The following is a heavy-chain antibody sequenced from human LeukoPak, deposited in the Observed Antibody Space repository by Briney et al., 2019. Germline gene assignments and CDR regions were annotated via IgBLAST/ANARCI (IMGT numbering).Heavy chain of an antibody. J-gene: IGHJ4*02. D-gene: IGHD3-3*02. CDR1: GFTFSSYG. CDR2: IWYDGSNK. V-gene: IGHV3-33*06. CDR3: AKAAFSRTSYFDY. Sequence: SGGSLRLSCAASGFTFSSYGMHWVRQAPGKGLEWVAVIWYDGSNKYYADSVKGRFTISRDNSKNTLYLQMGSLRADDTAVYYCAKAAFSRTSYFDYWGQGTLVTASS.